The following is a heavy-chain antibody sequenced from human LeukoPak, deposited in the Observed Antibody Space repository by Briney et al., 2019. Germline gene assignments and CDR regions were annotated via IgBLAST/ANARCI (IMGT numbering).Heavy chain of an antibody. CDR2: IRGSGEST. CDR1: GFTFSSYG. V-gene: IGHV3-23*01. CDR3: AKDLSSGTGRGFDY. Sequence: TLRPSCGLAGFTFSSYGMSWVRQAAGKGREWVSGIRGSGESTYYAESVKGRFTINRDNSKNTLYLQMNSLRAEDTALYYCAKDLSSGTGRGFDYWGQGTLVTVSS. D-gene: IGHD3/OR15-3a*01. J-gene: IGHJ4*02.